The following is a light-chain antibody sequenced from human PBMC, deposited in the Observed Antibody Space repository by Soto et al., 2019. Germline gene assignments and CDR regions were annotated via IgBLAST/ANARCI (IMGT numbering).Light chain of an antibody. CDR2: KAS. CDR3: QEYNGYSSYT. CDR1: QSISSW. V-gene: IGKV1-5*03. J-gene: IGKJ2*01. Sequence: DIQMTQSPSTLSASVGDRVTITCRASQSISSWLAWYQQKPGKAPRLLIYKASTLETGVPSRFSGSGSGTEFTLPISSLQPDDFSTYYCQEYNGYSSYTFGQGTRLEI.